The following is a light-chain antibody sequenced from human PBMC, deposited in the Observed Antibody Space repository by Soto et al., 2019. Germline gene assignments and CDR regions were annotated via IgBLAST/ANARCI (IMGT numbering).Light chain of an antibody. Sequence: QPVLTQPASGSGSHLQSSSISCTETSSDVGGYNYVSWYQQHPGKAPKFMIYDVSNRPSGVSNRFSGSKSGNTASLTISGLQAEDEADYYCSSYTTSNTRQIVFGTGTKVTVL. V-gene: IGLV2-14*01. J-gene: IGLJ1*01. CDR3: SSYTTSNTRQIV. CDR2: DVS. CDR1: SSDVGGYNY.